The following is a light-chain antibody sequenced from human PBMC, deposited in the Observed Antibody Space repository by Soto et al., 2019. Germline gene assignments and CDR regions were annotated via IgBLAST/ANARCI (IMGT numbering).Light chain of an antibody. CDR1: QSLTTNY. CDR3: QHYGRSPLMYT. J-gene: IGKJ2*01. CDR2: GAS. Sequence: EIVLTQSPGTLSLSPGERVTLSCRASQSLTTNYLAWYQQKTGQAPRLLIYGASNRATGVPDRFSGSGSGTDFTLTITRLEPEDFAVYYCQHYGRSPLMYTFGQGTKLGVK. V-gene: IGKV3-20*01.